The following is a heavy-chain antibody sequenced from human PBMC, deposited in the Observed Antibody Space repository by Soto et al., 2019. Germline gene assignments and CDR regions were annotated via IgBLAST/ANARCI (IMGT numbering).Heavy chain of an antibody. J-gene: IGHJ4*02. Sequence: GGSLRLSCAASGFTFSSYGMHWVRQAPGKGLEWVAVIWYDGSNKYYADSVKGRFTISRDNSKNTLYLQMNSLRAEDTAVYYCARDRYSSSCVLPDYWGQGTLVTVSS. D-gene: IGHD6-13*01. CDR2: IWYDGSNK. CDR1: GFTFSSYG. CDR3: ARDRYSSSCVLPDY. V-gene: IGHV3-33*01.